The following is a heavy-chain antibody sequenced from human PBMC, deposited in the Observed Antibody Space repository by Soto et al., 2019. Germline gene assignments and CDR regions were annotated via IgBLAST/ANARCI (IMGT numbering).Heavy chain of an antibody. V-gene: IGHV3-48*02. D-gene: IGHD3-22*01. CDR2: ISSSSSTI. CDR3: ARDAHYYDSSGYYHKEGYFQH. Sequence: GGSLRLSCAASGFTFSSYSMNWVRQAPGKGLEWVSYISSSSSTIYYADSVKGRFTISRDNAKNSLYLQMNSLRDEDTAVYYCARDAHYYDSSGYYHKEGYFQHWGQGTLVTVPQ. J-gene: IGHJ1*01. CDR1: GFTFSSYS.